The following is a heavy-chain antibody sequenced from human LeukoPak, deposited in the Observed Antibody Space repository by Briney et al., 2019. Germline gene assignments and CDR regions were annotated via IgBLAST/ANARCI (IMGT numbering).Heavy chain of an antibody. CDR2: ISSSSSYI. V-gene: IGHV3-21*01. J-gene: IGHJ4*02. CDR1: GFTFSSYS. CDR3: ARGYCSGGSCYPYYFDY. Sequence: GGSLRLSCAASGFTFSSYSMNWVRQAPGKGLEWVSSISSSSSYIYYADSVKGRFTISRDNAKNSLYLQMNSLRAEDTAMYYCARGYCSGGSCYPYYFDYWGQGTLVTVSS. D-gene: IGHD2-15*01.